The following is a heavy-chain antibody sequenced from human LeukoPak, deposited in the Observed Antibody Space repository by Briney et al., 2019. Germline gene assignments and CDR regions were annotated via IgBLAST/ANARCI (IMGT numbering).Heavy chain of an antibody. V-gene: IGHV4-31*03. CDR1: GGSISSGGYY. Sequence: SETMSLTCTVYGGSISSGGYYWSWIRQHPGKGLEWIGYIYYSGSTYYNPSLKSRVTISVDTSKNQFSLKLNSVTAADTAVYYCASYSSSWYRGYYFDYWGQGTLVTVSS. CDR3: ASYSSSWYRGYYFDY. D-gene: IGHD6-13*01. J-gene: IGHJ4*02. CDR2: IYYSGST.